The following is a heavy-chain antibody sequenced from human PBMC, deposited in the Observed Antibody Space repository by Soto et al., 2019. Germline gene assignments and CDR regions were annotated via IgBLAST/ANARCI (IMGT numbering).Heavy chain of an antibody. V-gene: IGHV3-7*04. D-gene: IGHD3-22*01. CDR1: GFTFHSYW. Sequence: PGASLRLSCAASGFTFHSYWMSWVRQAPGKGLEWVANIKPDGSQKWYVDSVKGRFAISRDNAKNSLFLQMNSLRAEDTAVYYCARGDYYDSSGPFSDAFDIWGQGTMVTVS. J-gene: IGHJ3*02. CDR2: IKPDGSQK. CDR3: ARGDYYDSSGPFSDAFDI.